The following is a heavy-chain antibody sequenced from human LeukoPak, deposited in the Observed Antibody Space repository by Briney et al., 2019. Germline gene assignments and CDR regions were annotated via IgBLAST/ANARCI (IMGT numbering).Heavy chain of an antibody. Sequence: ASVKVSCKASGYTFSGNYIHWVRQAPGQGLEWMGWINPNSGSTNYAQKFQGRVTMTIDTSISTAYMELSRLKSDDTAVYYCARDPGGVNIPRYYFYMDVWGKGTTVTISS. CDR1: GYTFSGNY. CDR3: ARDPGGVNIPRYYFYMDV. D-gene: IGHD3-16*01. CDR2: INPNSGST. V-gene: IGHV1-2*02. J-gene: IGHJ6*03.